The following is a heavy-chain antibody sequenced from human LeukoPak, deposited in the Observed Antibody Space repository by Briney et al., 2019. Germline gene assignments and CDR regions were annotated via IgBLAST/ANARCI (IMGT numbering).Heavy chain of an antibody. Sequence: SETLSLTCAVYGGSFSGYYWSWIRQPPGKGLEWIGEINHSGSTNYNPSLKSRVTISVDTSKNQFSLKLSSVTAADTAVYYCARGNVGGSLRALDYWGQGTLVTVPS. CDR3: ARGNVGGSLRALDY. CDR2: INHSGST. V-gene: IGHV4-34*01. D-gene: IGHD4-17*01. CDR1: GGSFSGYY. J-gene: IGHJ4*02.